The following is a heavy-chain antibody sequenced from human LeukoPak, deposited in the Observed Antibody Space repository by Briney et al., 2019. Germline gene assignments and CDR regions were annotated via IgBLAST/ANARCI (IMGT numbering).Heavy chain of an antibody. J-gene: IGHJ3*02. D-gene: IGHD2-15*01. V-gene: IGHV1-2*02. CDR1: GYTFTDYY. CDR2: INPNSGGT. CDR3: ARDRGGYCSSDSCLDSFDI. Sequence: ASVKVSCKASGYTFTDYYMHWVRQAPGQGLEGMGWINPNSGGTNYAQKFQGRVTMTRDTSISTAYMELSRLRSDDTAVYYCARDRGGYCSSDSCLDSFDIWGQGTMVTVSS.